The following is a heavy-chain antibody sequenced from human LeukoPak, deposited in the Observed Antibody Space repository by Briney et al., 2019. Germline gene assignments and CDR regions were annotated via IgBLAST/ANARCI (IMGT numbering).Heavy chain of an antibody. V-gene: IGHV3-21*01. Sequence: GGSLRLSCAASGFTFRSHSLAWVRQAPGKGLEWVSSITGSGSIQYADSVKGRFTISRDNAKNSLYLQMNSLRAEDTAVYYCVRDVIHSYFDIWGQGILVTVSS. CDR1: GFTFRSHS. J-gene: IGHJ4*02. CDR2: ITGSGSI. D-gene: IGHD2-21*01. CDR3: VRDVIHSYFDI.